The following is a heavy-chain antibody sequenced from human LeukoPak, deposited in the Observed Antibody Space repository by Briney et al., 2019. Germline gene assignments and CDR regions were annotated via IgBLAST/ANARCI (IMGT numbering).Heavy chain of an antibody. D-gene: IGHD3-9*01. Sequence: GGSLGLSCAASGFTFSSYSMNWVRQAPGKGLEWVSSISSSGSYIYYAGSVKGRFTISRDNAKNSMYLQMNSLRAEDTAVYYCARGALYDDILTGIDYWGQGTLVTVSP. V-gene: IGHV3-21*01. CDR2: ISSSGSYI. J-gene: IGHJ4*02. CDR3: ARGALYDDILTGIDY. CDR1: GFTFSSYS.